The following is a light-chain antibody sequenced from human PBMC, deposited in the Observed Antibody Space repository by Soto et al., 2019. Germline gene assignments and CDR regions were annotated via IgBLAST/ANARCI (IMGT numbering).Light chain of an antibody. J-gene: IGKJ4*01. CDR1: QSILKSSIKKNS. CDR2: WAS. V-gene: IGKV4-1*01. CDR3: QQYYSSSLT. Sequence: DIVMTQSPDALAVSLGERATIKCRSSQSILKSSIKKNSLAWYQQKPGQPPRLLIYWASTRDSGAPDRFSGSGSGTDFTLTITRLQAEDVAVYYCQQYYSSSLTLGGGTKVDIK.